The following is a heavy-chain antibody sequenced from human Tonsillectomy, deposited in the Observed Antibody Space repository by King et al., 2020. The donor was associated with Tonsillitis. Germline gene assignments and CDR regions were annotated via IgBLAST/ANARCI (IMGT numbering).Heavy chain of an antibody. Sequence: DVQLVESGGGLVQPGGSLRLSCAASGFTFSSEWMTWVRQAPGKGLEWVANIKEDGSEKYYVDSVKGRFTISRDNAKNSLYLQMNSLKAEDTAVYYCAVIAVAPTGFDIWGQGTKVTVSS. D-gene: IGHD6-19*01. CDR3: AVIAVAPTGFDI. J-gene: IGHJ3*02. CDR1: GFTFSSEW. V-gene: IGHV3-7*03. CDR2: IKEDGSEK.